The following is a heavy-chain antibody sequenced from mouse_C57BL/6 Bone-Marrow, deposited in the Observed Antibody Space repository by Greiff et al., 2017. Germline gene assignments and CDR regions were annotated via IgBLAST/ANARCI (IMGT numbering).Heavy chain of an antibody. CDR1: GFNIKDDY. CDR3: TVYYDYDDEGDY. D-gene: IGHD2-4*01. V-gene: IGHV14-4*01. Sequence: VQLQQSGAELVRPGASVKLSCTASGFNIKDDYMHWVKQRPEQGLEWIGWIDPENGDTEYASKFQGKATITADTSSNTAYLQLSSLTSADTAVYYCTVYYDYDDEGDYWGQGTTLTVSS. CDR2: IDPENGDT. J-gene: IGHJ2*01.